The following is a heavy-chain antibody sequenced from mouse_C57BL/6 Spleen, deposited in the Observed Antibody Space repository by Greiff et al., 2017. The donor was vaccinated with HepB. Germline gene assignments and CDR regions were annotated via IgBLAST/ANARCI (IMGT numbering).Heavy chain of an antibody. Sequence: VKLQQPGAELVRPGSSVKLSCKASGYTFTSYWMDWVKQRPGQGLEWIGNIYPSDSETHYNQKFKDKATLTVDKSSSTAYMQLSSLTSEDSAVYYCARRGGTTYYFDYWGQGTTLTVSS. D-gene: IGHD5-5*01. CDR2: IYPSDSET. CDR1: GYTFTSYW. V-gene: IGHV1-61*01. J-gene: IGHJ2*01. CDR3: ARRGGTTYYFDY.